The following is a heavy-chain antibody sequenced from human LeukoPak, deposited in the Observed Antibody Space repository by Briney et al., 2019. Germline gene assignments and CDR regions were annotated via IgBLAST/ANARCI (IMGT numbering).Heavy chain of an antibody. V-gene: IGHV4-34*01. CDR1: GGSCSGYY. J-gene: IGHJ5*02. CDR2: VNHSGST. CDR3: ARLLITSIVVVPAASNWFDP. Sequence: SETLSLTCAVYGGSCSGYYWSWIRQPPGKGLEWIGEVNHSGSTNYNPSLKSRVTISVDTSKNQFSLKLSSVTAADTAVYYCARLLITSIVVVPAASNWFDPWGQGTLVTVSS. D-gene: IGHD2-2*01.